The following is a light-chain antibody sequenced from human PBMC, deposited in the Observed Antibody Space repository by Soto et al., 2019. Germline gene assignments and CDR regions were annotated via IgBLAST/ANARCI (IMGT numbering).Light chain of an antibody. J-gene: IGKJ1*01. V-gene: IGKV3-15*01. CDR3: QQYNNWHPWT. CDR2: GAS. Sequence: IVMTQSPATLSVAPGERVILSCRASQSVGSDLASYHHKPGQAPRLLIYGASTRATGIPARSSGSGFATEFTLPISSLQPADFAAYYCQQYNNWHPWTFGHGTKVDI. CDR1: QSVGSD.